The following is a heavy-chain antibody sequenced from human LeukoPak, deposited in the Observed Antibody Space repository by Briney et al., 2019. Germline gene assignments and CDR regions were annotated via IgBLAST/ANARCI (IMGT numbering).Heavy chain of an antibody. V-gene: IGHV3-7*01. Sequence: GKGLEWVANIKQDGSEKYYVDSVKGRFTISRDNAKNSLYLQMNSLRAEDTAVYYCARDLAYWGQGTLVTASS. CDR2: IKQDGSEK. CDR3: ARDLAY. J-gene: IGHJ4*02.